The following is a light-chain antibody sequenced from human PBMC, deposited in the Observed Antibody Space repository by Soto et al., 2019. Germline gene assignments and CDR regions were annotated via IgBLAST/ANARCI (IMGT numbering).Light chain of an antibody. J-gene: IGKJ2*01. CDR1: QSVSSN. V-gene: IGKV3-15*01. CDR3: QQYSNWPYT. CDR2: GAS. Sequence: EIVMTQSPATLSVSPGERATLSCRASQSVSSNLAWYQQKPGQAPRLLIYGASTRATGIPARFSGSGSGTEFTLTISSLQSEDFAVYYCQQYSNWPYTFGQRTNLEIK.